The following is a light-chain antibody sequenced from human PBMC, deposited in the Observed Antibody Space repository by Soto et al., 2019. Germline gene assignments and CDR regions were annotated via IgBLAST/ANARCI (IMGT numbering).Light chain of an antibody. CDR2: DVS. V-gene: IGKV1-5*01. CDR3: QQLNSYFFT. J-gene: IGKJ3*01. Sequence: QMTQSPSTLSASVGDRVTITCRASQSINNLLAWYQQKPGKAPKFLIYDVSTLQSGVPSRFSGSGSGTEFTLTISSLQPEDFATYYCQQLNSYFFTFGPGTKVDIK. CDR1: QSINNL.